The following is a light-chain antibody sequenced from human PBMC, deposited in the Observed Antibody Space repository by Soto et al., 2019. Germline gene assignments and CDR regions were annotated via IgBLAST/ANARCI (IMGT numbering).Light chain of an antibody. Sequence: EIVLTQSPGTLSLSPGERATLSCRASQSVSSTYLIWYQQKPGQAPRLLIYGASSRATGVPDRFSGGGSGTDFTLTISRLEPGDFAVYYCQQYGRSPAKFGQGTKV. CDR2: GAS. J-gene: IGKJ1*01. CDR3: QQYGRSPAK. V-gene: IGKV3-20*01. CDR1: QSVSSTY.